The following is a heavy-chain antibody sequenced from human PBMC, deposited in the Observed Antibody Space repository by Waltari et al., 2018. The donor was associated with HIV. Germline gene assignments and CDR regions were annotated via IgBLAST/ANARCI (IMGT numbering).Heavy chain of an antibody. Sequence: QIQVVQSGAELKKAGASVKVSCTTYGYTFANYDIHWVRQAAGQGLEWMGWMNPNSGNTGYTQKFQGRVSMTRNTSTTTAYMELSSLTSDDTALYYCTRGLGYSSFPFDHWGQGTQVTVSS. D-gene: IGHD6-19*01. CDR2: MNPNSGNT. CDR3: TRGLGYSSFPFDH. CDR1: GYTFANYD. V-gene: IGHV1-8*02. J-gene: IGHJ4*02.